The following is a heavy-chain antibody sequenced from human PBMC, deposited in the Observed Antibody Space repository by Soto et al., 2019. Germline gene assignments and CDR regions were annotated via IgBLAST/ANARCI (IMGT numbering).Heavy chain of an antibody. Sequence: QLQLQESGPGLVKPSETLSLTCTVSGGSISSSSYYWGWIRQPPGKGLEWIGSIYYSGSTYYNPAIKSRLTRSLATSKNQYSLKLSSVTAADTAVYYWARLGERGVSLIWGKGTTVTVSS. CDR1: GGSISSSSYY. CDR3: ARLGERGVSLI. D-gene: IGHD3-10*01. CDR2: IYYSGST. V-gene: IGHV4-39*01. J-gene: IGHJ6*04.